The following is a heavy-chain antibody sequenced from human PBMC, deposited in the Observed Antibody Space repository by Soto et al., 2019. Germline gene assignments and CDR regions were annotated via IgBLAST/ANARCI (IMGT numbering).Heavy chain of an antibody. J-gene: IGHJ4*02. CDR3: ARGSAVLAAPHFDY. CDR1: GGTFSNYA. D-gene: IGHD6-6*01. V-gene: IGHV1-69*06. CDR2: IIPIFDTA. Sequence: QVQLVQSGAEVKKPGSSVKVSCRASGGTFSNYAINWVRQAPGQGLEWMGRIIPIFDTANYPQKFQGRLTITVDKSMTTAYMQLSSLTSEDTAVYFCARGSAVLAAPHFDYWGQGTLVTVSS.